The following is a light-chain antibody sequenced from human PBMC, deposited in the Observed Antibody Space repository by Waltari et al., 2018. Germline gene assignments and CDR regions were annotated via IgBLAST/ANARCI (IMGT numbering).Light chain of an antibody. Sequence: DIQMTKSPSTLSASVGDRVTITCRASQSISSWVAWYQKKPGKAHKLLIYKASSLESGVPSRFSGRGSGTEFTLTFSSLQPDDFATYYCQQYNSYSPWTFGQGTQVEIK. CDR2: KAS. CDR1: QSISSW. CDR3: QQYNSYSPWT. V-gene: IGKV1-5*03. J-gene: IGKJ1*01.